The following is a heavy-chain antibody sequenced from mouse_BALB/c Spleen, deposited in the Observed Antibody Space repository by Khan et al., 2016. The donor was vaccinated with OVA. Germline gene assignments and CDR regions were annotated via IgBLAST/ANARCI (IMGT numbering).Heavy chain of an antibody. CDR3: ARDGSRYNYAMDY. Sequence: EVQLQESGPGLVKPSQSLSLTCTVTGYSITSDYAWNWIRQFPGNKLEWMGYISYSGSTNYNPSLKSRISIKRDNSKNQFFLQLNSVTTEDTATYYCARDGSRYNYAMDYWGQGTSVTVSS. CDR2: ISYSGST. J-gene: IGHJ4*01. V-gene: IGHV3-2*02. D-gene: IGHD2-3*01. CDR1: GYSITSDYA.